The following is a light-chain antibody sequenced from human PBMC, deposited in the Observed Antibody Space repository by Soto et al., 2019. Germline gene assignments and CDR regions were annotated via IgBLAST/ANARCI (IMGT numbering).Light chain of an antibody. V-gene: IGKV1-33*01. Sequence: DIQMTQSPSSLSASVGDRVTITCQASQDISNYLNWYQQKPGKAPKLLIYDASNLETGVPSRFSGSGSGTDFTFDISILQPEDIATYYCQQYDNLPPVFTFGPGNKGDIK. CDR2: DAS. J-gene: IGKJ3*01. CDR1: QDISNY. CDR3: QQYDNLPPVFT.